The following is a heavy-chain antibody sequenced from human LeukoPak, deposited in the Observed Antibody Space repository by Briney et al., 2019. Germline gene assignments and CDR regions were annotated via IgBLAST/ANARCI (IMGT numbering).Heavy chain of an antibody. D-gene: IGHD5-18*01. CDR2: IYYTGSS. Sequence: SETLSLTCTVSGASISNSNYYWGWIRQPPGKGLEWLGSIYYTGSSYSSPSLKSRFTLSVDTSNNQFSLSLTSVTAADTAMYYCAKRGYTYSAYYFDDWGQGTLVTVSS. CDR1: GASISNSNYY. V-gene: IGHV4-39*01. CDR3: AKRGYTYSAYYFDD. J-gene: IGHJ4*02.